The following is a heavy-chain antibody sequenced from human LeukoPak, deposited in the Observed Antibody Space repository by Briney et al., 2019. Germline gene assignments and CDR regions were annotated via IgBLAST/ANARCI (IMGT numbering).Heavy chain of an antibody. CDR1: GFTFSSYA. Sequence: GGSLRLSCSASGFTFSSYAMHWVRQAPGKGLEYVSAISSNGGSTYYADSVKGRFTISRDNSKNTLYLQMSSLRAEDTAVYYCVKGVVVPAAMITPFDYWGQGTLVTVPS. CDR2: ISSNGGST. J-gene: IGHJ4*02. CDR3: VKGVVVPAAMITPFDY. D-gene: IGHD2-2*01. V-gene: IGHV3-64D*09.